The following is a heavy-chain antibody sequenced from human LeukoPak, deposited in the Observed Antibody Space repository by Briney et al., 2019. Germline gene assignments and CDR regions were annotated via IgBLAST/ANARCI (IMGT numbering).Heavy chain of an antibody. J-gene: IGHJ5*02. CDR3: ARDGGLRSGAMVRGVIWFDP. D-gene: IGHD3-10*01. CDR2: ISSSSSYI. CDR1: GFTFSSYS. Sequence: GGSLRLSCAASGFTFSSYSMNWVRQAPGKGLEWVSSISSSSSYIYYADSVKGRFTISRDNAKNSLYLQMNSLRAEDTAVYYCARDGGLRSGAMVRGVIWFDPWGQGTLVTVSS. V-gene: IGHV3-21*01.